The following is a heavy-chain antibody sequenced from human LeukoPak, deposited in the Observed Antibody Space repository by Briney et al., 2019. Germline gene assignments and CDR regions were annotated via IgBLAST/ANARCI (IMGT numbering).Heavy chain of an antibody. CDR1: GDSISSYY. Sequence: PSETLSLTCTVSGDSISSYYRSWIRQPAGKGLEWIGRIYITGSTNYNPSLKSRVTMSVDTSKNQFSLKLISMTAAATAVYYCARPAYGCGPYAFENWGQRKKV. CDR2: IYITGST. J-gene: IGHJ3*02. CDR3: ARPAYGCGPYAFEN. D-gene: IGHD4-17*01. V-gene: IGHV4-4*07.